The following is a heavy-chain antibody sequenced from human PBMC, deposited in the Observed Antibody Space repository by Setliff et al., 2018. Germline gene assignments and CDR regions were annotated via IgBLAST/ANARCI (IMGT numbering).Heavy chain of an antibody. V-gene: IGHV4-59*12. CDR2: IYHSGST. J-gene: IGHJ6*03. D-gene: IGHD6-19*01. Sequence: SETLSLTCTVSGGSISSYYWSWIRQPPGKGLEWIGSIYHSGSTYYNPSLKSRVTMSIDTSKNQFSLKLNSVTAADMAVYYCAREQWLDPPGYYYMDVWAKGTTVTVSS. CDR1: GGSISSYY. CDR3: AREQWLDPPGYYYMDV.